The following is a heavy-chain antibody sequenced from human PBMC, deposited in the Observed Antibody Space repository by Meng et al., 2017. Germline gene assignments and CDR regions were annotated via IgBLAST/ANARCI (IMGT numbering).Heavy chain of an antibody. J-gene: IGHJ5*02. Sequence: SETLSPTCAVSGYSISSGYYWGWIRQPPGKGLEWIGSIYHSGSTYYSPSLKSRVTISVDTSKNQFSLKLSSVTAADTAVYYCARVSVGWESWFDPWGQGTLVTVSS. V-gene: IGHV4-38-2*01. CDR2: IYHSGST. CDR1: GYSISSGYY. CDR3: ARVSVGWESWFDP. D-gene: IGHD3-16*01.